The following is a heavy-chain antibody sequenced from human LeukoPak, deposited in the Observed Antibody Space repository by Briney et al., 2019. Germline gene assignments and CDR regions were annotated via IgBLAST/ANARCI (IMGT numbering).Heavy chain of an antibody. CDR2: ITYNSGTI. CDR1: GFTFRSYA. V-gene: IGHV3-48*02. J-gene: IGHJ4*02. Sequence: PAGSLRLSCAASGFTFRSYAMQWVRQAPGKGLEWVSYITYNSGTIFYADSVKGRFTISRDNAKDSLYLQMSSLRDEDTAVYYCARDSGYSYADDYWGQGTLVTVSS. D-gene: IGHD5-18*01. CDR3: ARDSGYSYADDY.